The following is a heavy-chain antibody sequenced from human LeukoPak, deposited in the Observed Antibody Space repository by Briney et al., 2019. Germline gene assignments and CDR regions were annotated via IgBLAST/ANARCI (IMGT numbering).Heavy chain of an antibody. V-gene: IGHV3-23*01. J-gene: IGHJ3*02. CDR2: ISGSGGST. CDR3: ARENFYDSSGYDALDI. CDR1: GFTFSSYA. Sequence: GGSLRLSCAASGFTFSSYAMSWVRQAPGKGLEWVSAISGSGGSTYYADSVKGRFTISRDNAKNSLYLQMNSLRAEDTAVYYCARENFYDSSGYDALDIWGQGTMVTVSS. D-gene: IGHD3-22*01.